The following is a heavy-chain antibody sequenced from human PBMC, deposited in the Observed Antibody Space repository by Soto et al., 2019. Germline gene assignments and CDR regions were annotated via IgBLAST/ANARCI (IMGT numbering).Heavy chain of an antibody. Sequence: VSVKLYCNASGYTFTSYGISWVRQAPRQGLEWMGWISAYNGNTNYAQKLQGRVTMTTDTSTSTAYMELRSLRSDDTAVYYCARLTYKTYSSGWYQPVDYWGQGTLLTVSS. CDR3: ARLTYKTYSSGWYQPVDY. V-gene: IGHV1-18*01. J-gene: IGHJ4*02. D-gene: IGHD6-19*01. CDR2: ISAYNGNT. CDR1: GYTFTSYG.